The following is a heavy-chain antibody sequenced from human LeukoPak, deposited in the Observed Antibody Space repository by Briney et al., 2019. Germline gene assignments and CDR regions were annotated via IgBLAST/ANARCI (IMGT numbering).Heavy chain of an antibody. Sequence: PGGSLRLSCAASGFTFSSYAMHWVRQAPGKGLEWVSSITSSSSYIYYADSVKGRFTISRDNAKNSLFLQMNSLTAEDTAVYYCARDPSSGGYWNYYYYYMDVWGKGTTVTISS. J-gene: IGHJ6*03. V-gene: IGHV3-21*01. CDR2: ITSSSSYI. CDR1: GFTFSSYA. D-gene: IGHD1-26*01. CDR3: ARDPSSGGYWNYYYYYMDV.